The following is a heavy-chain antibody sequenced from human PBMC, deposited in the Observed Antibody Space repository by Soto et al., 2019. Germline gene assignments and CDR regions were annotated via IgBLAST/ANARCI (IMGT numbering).Heavy chain of an antibody. D-gene: IGHD3-3*01. CDR3: AKVFVVPYAFDI. Sequence: EVQLLESGGGLVQPGGSLRLSCAASGFTFSSYAMSWVRQAPGKGLEWVSAISGSGGSTYYADSVKGRFTISRDNSKNTLYLQMNSLRAEVTAVYYCAKVFVVPYAFDIWGQGTMVTVSS. CDR2: ISGSGGST. J-gene: IGHJ3*02. V-gene: IGHV3-23*01. CDR1: GFTFSSYA.